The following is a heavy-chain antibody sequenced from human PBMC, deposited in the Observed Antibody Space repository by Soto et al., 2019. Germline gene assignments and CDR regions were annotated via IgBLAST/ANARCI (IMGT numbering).Heavy chain of an antibody. CDR3: AGSESGYSSDY. Sequence: GASVKVSCKASGGTFSSYAISWVRQAPGQGLEWMGGIIPIFGTANYAQKFQGRVTITADEYTSTAYMELSSLRSEDTAVYYCAGSESGYSSDYWGQGTLVTVSS. CDR2: IIPIFGTA. CDR1: GGTFSSYA. V-gene: IGHV1-69*13. J-gene: IGHJ4*02. D-gene: IGHD3-22*01.